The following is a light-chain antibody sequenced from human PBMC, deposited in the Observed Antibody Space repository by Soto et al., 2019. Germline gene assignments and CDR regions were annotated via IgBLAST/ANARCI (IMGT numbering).Light chain of an antibody. CDR1: QSISSW. Sequence: DIQMTQSPSSLSASVGDRVSITCRASQSISSWLAWYQQKPGKAPKLLIYGASSLESGVPSRFGGSGSGTEFTLTISSLQPDDFAIYYCQQYNSYSWTFGQGTKVDIK. V-gene: IGKV1-5*03. CDR3: QQYNSYSWT. J-gene: IGKJ1*01. CDR2: GAS.